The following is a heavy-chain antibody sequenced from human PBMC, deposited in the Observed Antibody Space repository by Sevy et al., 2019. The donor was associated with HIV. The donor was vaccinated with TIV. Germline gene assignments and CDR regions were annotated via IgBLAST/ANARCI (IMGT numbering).Heavy chain of an antibody. D-gene: IGHD3-10*02. CDR3: AREGCSKPHDY. CDR2: FSFGCGKI. Sequence: GGSLRLSCAASGFTFSSYAMSWVRQAPGKGLEWVSTFSFGCGKINYADSVKGRFTISRDNYKNTLYLQMHSLRAEDTAVYYCAREGCSKPHDYWGQGTLVTVSS. V-gene: IGHV3-23*01. CDR1: GFTFSSYA. J-gene: IGHJ4*02.